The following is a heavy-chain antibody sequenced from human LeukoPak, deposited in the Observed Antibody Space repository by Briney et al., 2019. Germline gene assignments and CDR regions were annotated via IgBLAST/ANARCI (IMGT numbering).Heavy chain of an antibody. J-gene: IGHJ4*02. Sequence: GGSLRLSCAASGFTFSSYAMNWVRQAPGKGLEWVSAISGSGGSTYYADSVKGRFTISRDNSKNTLYLQMNSLRAEDTAVYYCAKFGDYDFWSGYYNFDYWGQGTLVTVSS. CDR3: AKFGDYDFWSGYYNFDY. D-gene: IGHD3-3*01. CDR2: ISGSGGST. CDR1: GFTFSSYA. V-gene: IGHV3-23*01.